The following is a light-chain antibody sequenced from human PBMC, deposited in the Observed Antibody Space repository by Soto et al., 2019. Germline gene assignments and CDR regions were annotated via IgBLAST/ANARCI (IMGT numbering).Light chain of an antibody. V-gene: IGLV2-14*01. Sequence: QSALTQPASVSGSPGQSITISCTGTSSDVGGYKYVSWYQHHPGKAPKLMIYDVSYRPSGVSNRFSGSKSGNTASLTISGLQAEDEDDYYCSSYTSSSTLVLFGGGTKLTVL. CDR2: DVS. J-gene: IGLJ2*01. CDR3: SSYTSSSTLVL. CDR1: SSDVGGYKY.